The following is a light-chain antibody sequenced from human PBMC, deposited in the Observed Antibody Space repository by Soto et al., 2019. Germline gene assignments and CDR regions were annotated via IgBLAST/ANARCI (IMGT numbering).Light chain of an antibody. CDR2: GAP. CDR3: QQRHMWPIT. CDR1: QSVSSSY. J-gene: IGKJ5*01. Sequence: DIGLTQSPGTVSLSQGERATLSCRASQSVSSSYLAWYQQKPGQAPRLLIYGAPSRATGIPDRFSGSGSGTDFTLTISSLEPDDSAVYYCQQRHMWPITFCQGGRLEIK. V-gene: IGKV3D-20*02.